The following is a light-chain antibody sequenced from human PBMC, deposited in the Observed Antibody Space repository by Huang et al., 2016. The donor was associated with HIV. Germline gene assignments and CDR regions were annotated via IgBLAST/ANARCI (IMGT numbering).Light chain of an antibody. V-gene: IGKV1-39*01. Sequence: IQMTQSPTSLSASVGDRVFISCRTSQSVGTYWNWYQQKPGKAPKLLISSPSTLHCGVPARFSGGGSGTVFTLTIRGLQFDDFATYFCQQSYGAWSSCGPGTRL. CDR3: QQSYGAWSS. J-gene: IGKJ5*01. CDR2: SPS. CDR1: QSVGTY.